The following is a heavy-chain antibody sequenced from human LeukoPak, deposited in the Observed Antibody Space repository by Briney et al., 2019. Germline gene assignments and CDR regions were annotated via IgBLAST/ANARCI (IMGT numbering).Heavy chain of an antibody. CDR1: GYSFTSYW. D-gene: IGHD1-26*01. CDR2: IYPGDSDG. V-gene: IGHV5-51*01. J-gene: IGHJ3*01. CDR3: ATATASEAFGF. Sequence: RGESLKISCKGSGYSFTSYWIGWVRQMPGKGLEYMGMIYPGDSDGRYSPSFQGQVTMSADKSISTAYLQWTSLKASDTAIYYCATATASEAFGFWGQGTRVTVSS.